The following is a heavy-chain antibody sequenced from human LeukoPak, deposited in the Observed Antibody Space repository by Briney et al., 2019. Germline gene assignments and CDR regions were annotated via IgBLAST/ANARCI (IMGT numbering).Heavy chain of an antibody. Sequence: ASVKVSCKASGYTFTGYYVHWVRQAPGQGLEWMGWINPNSGGTNYAQKFQGRVTMTRDTSISTAYMELSRLRSDDTAVYYCARGTVVAATECDYWGQGTLVTVSS. CDR2: INPNSGGT. CDR1: GYTFTGYY. J-gene: IGHJ4*02. V-gene: IGHV1-2*02. CDR3: ARGTVVAATECDY. D-gene: IGHD2-15*01.